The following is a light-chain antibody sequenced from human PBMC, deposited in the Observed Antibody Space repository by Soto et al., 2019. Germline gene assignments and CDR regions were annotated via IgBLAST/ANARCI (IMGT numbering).Light chain of an antibody. J-gene: IGKJ1*01. CDR2: DAS. V-gene: IGKV1-5*01. CDR3: QQYNSYSWT. Sequence: DIQMTQSPSTLSASVGERVTISWRASQSISSWLAWYQKKPGKAPKLRIYDASSLESGVPSRFSGSGYGTEFTLTISSMKPDDFATYYCQQYNSYSWTFGQGTKVDIK. CDR1: QSISSW.